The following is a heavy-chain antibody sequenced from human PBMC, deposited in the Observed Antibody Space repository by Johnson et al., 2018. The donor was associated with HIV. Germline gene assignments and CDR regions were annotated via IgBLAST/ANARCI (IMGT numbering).Heavy chain of an antibody. D-gene: IGHD3-22*01. CDR1: GFTFSSYD. Sequence: QVQLLESGGGLVQPGGSLRLSCAASGFTFSSYDMHWVRQAPGKGLQWVALISFDGSNKYYEDSVKGRFTISRDNSKNTLYLQTSSLRTEDTAVYYCARIMVAVITEVGAFDIWGQGTMVTVSS. CDR2: ISFDGSNK. CDR3: ARIMVAVITEVGAFDI. V-gene: IGHV3-30*03. J-gene: IGHJ3*02.